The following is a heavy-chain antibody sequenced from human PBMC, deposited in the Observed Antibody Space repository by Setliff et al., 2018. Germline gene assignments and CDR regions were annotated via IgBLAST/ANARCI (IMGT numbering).Heavy chain of an antibody. CDR1: GYSISSGYY. V-gene: IGHV4-38-2*02. CDR3: ARETTYSSSWYRWFDP. CDR2: IYHSGST. J-gene: IGHJ5*02. D-gene: IGHD6-13*01. Sequence: SETLSLTCAVSGYSISSGYYWGWIRQPPGKGLEWIGSIYHSGSTYYNPSLKSRVTISVDTSKNQFSLKLSSVTAADTAVYYCARETTYSSSWYRWFDPWGQGTLVTVSS.